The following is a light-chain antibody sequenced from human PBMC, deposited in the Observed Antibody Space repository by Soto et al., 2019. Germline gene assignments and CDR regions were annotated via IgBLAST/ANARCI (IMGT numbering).Light chain of an antibody. J-gene: IGKJ4*01. CDR3: QQYNDWPPLT. Sequence: EIVMTQSPATLSVSPGERATLSCRASQSVSINLAWYQQKPGQAPMLLIYGASTRATGISARFSGSGSGTEFTLTISSLQSEDFAVYYCQQYNDWPPLTFGGGTKVEIK. CDR2: GAS. V-gene: IGKV3-15*01. CDR1: QSVSIN.